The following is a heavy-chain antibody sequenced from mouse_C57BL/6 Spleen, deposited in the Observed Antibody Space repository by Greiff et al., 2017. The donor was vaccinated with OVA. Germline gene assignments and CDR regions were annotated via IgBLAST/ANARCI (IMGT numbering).Heavy chain of an antibody. D-gene: IGHD2-1*01. CDR1: GFSLTSYG. CDR3: AKPYGNYRYFDV. V-gene: IGHV2-3*01. CDR2: IWGDGST. Sequence: LMAPSQRLSITCTVSGFSLTSYGVSWVRQPPGKGLEWLGVIWGDGSTNYHSALISRLSISKDNSTSQVFLKLNSLQTDDTATYYCAKPYGNYRYFDVWGTGTTVTVSS. J-gene: IGHJ1*03.